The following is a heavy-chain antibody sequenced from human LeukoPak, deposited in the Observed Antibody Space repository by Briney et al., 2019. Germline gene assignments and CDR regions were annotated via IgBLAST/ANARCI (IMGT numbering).Heavy chain of an antibody. CDR2: TNAGNGNT. CDR1: GYTFTSYA. J-gene: IGHJ4*02. D-gene: IGHD3-22*01. CDR3: ASTDYYDSSASLDY. V-gene: IGHV1-3*01. Sequence: GASVKVSCKASGYTFTSYAMHWVRQAPGQRLEWMGWTNAGNGNTKYSQKFQGRVTITRDTSASTAYMELSSLRSEDTAVYYCASTDYYDSSASLDYWGQGTLVTVSS.